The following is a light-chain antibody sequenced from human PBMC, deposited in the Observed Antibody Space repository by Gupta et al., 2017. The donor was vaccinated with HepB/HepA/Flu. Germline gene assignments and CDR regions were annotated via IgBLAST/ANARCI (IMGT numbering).Light chain of an antibody. CDR2: GAS. CDR3: QQYASLPHT. V-gene: IGKV3-20*01. Sequence: EIVLTQFPGTLSLSPGERATLSCRASQSVSSTYLAWYQRKPGQAPRLLIYGASTRATGVADRFSGSGSGTDFTLTISRLDPEDFAVYYCQQYASLPHTFGHGTKVEIE. J-gene: IGKJ3*01. CDR1: QSVSSTY.